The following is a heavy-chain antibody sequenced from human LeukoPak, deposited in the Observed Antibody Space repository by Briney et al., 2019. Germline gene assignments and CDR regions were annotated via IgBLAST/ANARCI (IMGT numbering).Heavy chain of an antibody. CDR1: GGSLSGYY. CDR3: ARGAVPAAIPLEFDP. CDR2: INLSGST. D-gene: IGHD2-2*02. V-gene: IGHV4-34*01. J-gene: IGHJ5*02. Sequence: MASETLSLTCAVYGGSLSGYYWSWIRQPPGKGLEWIGEINLSGSTNYNPSLKSRVTISVDTSKNQFSLKLSSVTAADTAVYYCARGAVPAAIPLEFDPWGQGTLVTVSS.